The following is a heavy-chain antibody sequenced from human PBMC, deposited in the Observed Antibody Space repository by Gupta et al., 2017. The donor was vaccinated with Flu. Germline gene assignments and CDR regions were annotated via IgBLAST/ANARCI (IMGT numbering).Heavy chain of an antibody. CDR2: IQGVDSET. CDR3: ARAQSNGYYGDY. Sequence: EVQLVQSGAEVKKPGESLKISCKASGYSFTNYWIGWVRQMPGKGLEWMGVIQGVDSETSDRPSFRGQVTMSADRAINTAYLALRGLKASDTAMYYWARAQSNGYYGDYWGQGTLVSVSS. V-gene: IGHV5-51*01. J-gene: IGHJ4*02. D-gene: IGHD3-22*01. CDR1: GYSFTNYW.